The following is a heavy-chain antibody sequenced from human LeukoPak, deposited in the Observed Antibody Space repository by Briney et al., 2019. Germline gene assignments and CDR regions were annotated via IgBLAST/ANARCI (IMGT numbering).Heavy chain of an antibody. CDR1: GFTFSSYA. Sequence: AGGSLRLSCAASGFTFSSYAMSWVRQAPGKGLEWVSTISGSGGSTYYADSVKGRFTISRDNSKNTLYLQMDSVRAEDTAVYYCAKYYYGSGSKGYFDYWGQGTLVTVSS. J-gene: IGHJ4*02. V-gene: IGHV3-23*01. D-gene: IGHD3-10*01. CDR3: AKYYYGSGSKGYFDY. CDR2: ISGSGGST.